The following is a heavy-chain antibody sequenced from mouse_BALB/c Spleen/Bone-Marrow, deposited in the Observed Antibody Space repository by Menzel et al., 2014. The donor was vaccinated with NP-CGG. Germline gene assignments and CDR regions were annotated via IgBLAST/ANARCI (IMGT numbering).Heavy chain of an antibody. CDR3: AKSGREYAFKY. CDR2: ISSGGTYT. J-gene: IGHJ4*01. CDR1: GFTFSSYA. V-gene: IGHV5-9-3*01. Sequence: VQLKDSGGGLVKPGGSLKLSCAASGFTFSSYAMSWVRQTPEKRLEWVATISSGGTYTYFPDSVKGRFTISRDNAKNTLYLKASRLTCEDTAMFSCAKSGREYAFKYSGQGTSVPVS. D-gene: IGHD5-2*01.